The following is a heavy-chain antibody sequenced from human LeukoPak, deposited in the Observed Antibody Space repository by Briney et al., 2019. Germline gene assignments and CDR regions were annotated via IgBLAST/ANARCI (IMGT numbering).Heavy chain of an antibody. CDR2: INPNSGGT. CDR3: ARGWNSGCDCDS. Sequence: GASVKVSCKSSGYTSTGYYTHWVRQAPGQGPEWMGWINPNSGGTNYAQKFQGRVTMTRDTSIYTAYMELSRLRSDDTAVYYGARGWNSGCDCDSWGQGTLVTVSS. J-gene: IGHJ4*02. CDR1: GYTSTGYY. D-gene: IGHD5-12*01. V-gene: IGHV1-2*02.